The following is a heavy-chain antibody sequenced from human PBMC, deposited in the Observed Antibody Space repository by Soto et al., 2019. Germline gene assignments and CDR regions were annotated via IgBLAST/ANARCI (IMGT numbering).Heavy chain of an antibody. Sequence: GGSLRLSCAASGFTFSSYAMHWVRQAPGKGLEWVAVISYDGSNKYYADSVKGRFTISRDNSKNTLYLQMNSLRAEDTAVYYCAPLGATDPYWGQGTLVTVSS. CDR1: GFTFSSYA. V-gene: IGHV3-30-3*01. CDR2: ISYDGSNK. J-gene: IGHJ4*02. D-gene: IGHD1-26*01. CDR3: APLGATDPY.